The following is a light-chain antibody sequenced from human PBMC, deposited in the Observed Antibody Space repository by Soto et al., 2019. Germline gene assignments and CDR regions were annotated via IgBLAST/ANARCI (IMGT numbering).Light chain of an antibody. CDR2: EVS. V-gene: IGLV2-14*01. J-gene: IGLJ1*01. Sequence: QSVLTQPASVSGSPGQSITISCTGTSSDVGGYNYVSWYQQHPGKAPKLIIYEVSNRPSGVSDRFSGSKSGNTASLAISGLQGEDEADYYCSSYASSNTLVFGTGTKVTVL. CDR3: SSYASSNTLV. CDR1: SSDVGGYNY.